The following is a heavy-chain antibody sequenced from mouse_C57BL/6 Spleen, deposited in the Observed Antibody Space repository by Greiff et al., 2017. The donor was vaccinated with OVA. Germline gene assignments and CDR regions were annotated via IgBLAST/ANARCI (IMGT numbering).Heavy chain of an antibody. CDR2: IDPANGNT. D-gene: IGHD4-1*01. J-gene: IGHJ3*01. CDR1: GFKIKNNY. CDR3: ARSVTGTEFDY. Sequence: VQLKESVAELVRPGASVKLSCTASGFKIKNNYMHWVKQRPEQGLKWIGRIDPANGNTKSAPKFQGKATLTADNTSNTAYMQRSSLTSEATAIYYCARSVTGTEFDYWGQGTLVTVSA. V-gene: IGHV14-3*01.